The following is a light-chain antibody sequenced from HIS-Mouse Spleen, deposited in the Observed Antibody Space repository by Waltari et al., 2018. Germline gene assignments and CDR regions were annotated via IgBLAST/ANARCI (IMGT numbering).Light chain of an antibody. Sequence: SYELTQPPSVSVSPGQTASITCSGDTLGDKYACWYQQKPGQSPVLVIYQDSKRPSGIPERFSGSHSGNTATLTISGTQAMDEADYYCQAWDSSTYVFGTGTKVTVL. J-gene: IGLJ1*01. CDR2: QDS. V-gene: IGLV3-1*01. CDR1: TLGDKY. CDR3: QAWDSSTYV.